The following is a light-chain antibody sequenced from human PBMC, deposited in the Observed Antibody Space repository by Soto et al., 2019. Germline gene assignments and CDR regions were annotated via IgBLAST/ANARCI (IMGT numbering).Light chain of an antibody. Sequence: EIVFTQSPGTLSLSPGERATLSCRASQSVSSSYLAWCQQKPGQAPRLPIYGASSRATGIPDRFSGSGSGTDFTLTISRLEPEDFAVYYCQQYGSSRTFGQGTKVDIK. V-gene: IGKV3-20*01. J-gene: IGKJ1*01. CDR2: GAS. CDR3: QQYGSSRT. CDR1: QSVSSSY.